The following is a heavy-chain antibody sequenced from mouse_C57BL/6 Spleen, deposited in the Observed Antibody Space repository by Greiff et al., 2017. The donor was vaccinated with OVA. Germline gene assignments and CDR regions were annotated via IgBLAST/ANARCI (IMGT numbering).Heavy chain of an antibody. J-gene: IGHJ2*01. V-gene: IGHV14-3*01. CDR1: GFTIKNSY. CDR3: ARTRNFDY. CDR2: IDPANGNT. Sequence: VQLQQSVAELVRPGASVKLSCTASGFTIKNSYMHWVKQRPEQGLEWIGRIDPANGNTKYAPKFQGKATITADTSSNTAYLQLSSLTSEDTAIYYCARTRNFDYWGQGTTLTVSS.